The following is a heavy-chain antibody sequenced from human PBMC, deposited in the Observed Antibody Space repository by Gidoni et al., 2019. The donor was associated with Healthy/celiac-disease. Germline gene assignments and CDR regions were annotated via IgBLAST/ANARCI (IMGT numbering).Heavy chain of an antibody. Sequence: QVQLVQSGAAVKKPGSSVQVSCKASGGTFSSYAISWVRQAPGQGLEWMGGIIPIFGTANYAQKFQGRVTITADESTSTAYMELSSLRSEDTAVYYCARDLGDGYNLYWYFDLWGRGTLVTVSS. J-gene: IGHJ2*01. CDR3: ARDLGDGYNLYWYFDL. V-gene: IGHV1-69*01. CDR1: GGTFSSYA. D-gene: IGHD5-12*01. CDR2: IIPIFGTA.